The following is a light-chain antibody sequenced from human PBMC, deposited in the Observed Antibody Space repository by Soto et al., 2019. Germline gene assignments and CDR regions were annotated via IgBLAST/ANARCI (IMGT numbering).Light chain of an antibody. J-gene: IGKJ2*01. CDR1: QTISGSY. CDR2: GAS. CDR3: LHCGDSPPDT. V-gene: IGKV3-20*01. Sequence: IVLTQSPGTLSLSPGERATLSCRASQTISGSYLAWYQHKPGQAPRLLIHGASTRATGIPDRFSGSGSGTDFTLTISRLEPEDFVVYYCLHCGDSPPDTFGQGTRLEIK.